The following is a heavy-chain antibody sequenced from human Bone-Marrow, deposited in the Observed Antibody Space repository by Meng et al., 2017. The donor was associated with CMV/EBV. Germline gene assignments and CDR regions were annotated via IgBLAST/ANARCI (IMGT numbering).Heavy chain of an antibody. V-gene: IGHV4-59*01. CDR2: IYYSGST. J-gene: IGHJ4*02. D-gene: IGHD3-9*01. CDR3: ARVKHIGILTGSRYFDY. Sequence: SETLSLTCTVSGGSISSYYWSWIRQPPGKGLEWIGYIYYSGSTNYNPSLKSRVTITVDTSKNQFPLKLISVTAADTAVYYCARVKHIGILTGSRYFDYWGQGILVTVSS. CDR1: GGSISSYY.